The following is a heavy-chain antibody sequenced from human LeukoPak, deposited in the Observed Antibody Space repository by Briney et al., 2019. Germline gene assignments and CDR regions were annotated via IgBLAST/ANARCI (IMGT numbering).Heavy chain of an antibody. CDR2: ISSSSSYI. D-gene: IGHD1-1*01. V-gene: IGHV3-21*01. Sequence: PGGSLRLSCAASGFTFSSYSMNWVRQAPGKGLEWVSSISSSSSYIYYADSVKGRFTISRDNAKNSPYLQMNSLRAEDTAVYYCARVNNWNDFDYWGQGTLVTVSS. J-gene: IGHJ4*02. CDR1: GFTFSSYS. CDR3: ARVNNWNDFDY.